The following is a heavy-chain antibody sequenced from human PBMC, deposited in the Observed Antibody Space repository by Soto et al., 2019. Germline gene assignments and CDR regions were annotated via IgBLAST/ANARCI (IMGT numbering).Heavy chain of an antibody. Sequence: GGSLRLSCAASGFTFSDHYMDWVRQAPGKGLEWVGRTRNKANSYTTEYAASVKGRFTISRDDSKNSLYLQMNSLKTEDTAVYYCARGTSYYYGMDVWGQGTTVTVSS. CDR2: TRNKANSYTT. V-gene: IGHV3-72*01. J-gene: IGHJ6*02. D-gene: IGHD2-2*01. CDR1: GFTFSDHY. CDR3: ARGTSYYYGMDV.